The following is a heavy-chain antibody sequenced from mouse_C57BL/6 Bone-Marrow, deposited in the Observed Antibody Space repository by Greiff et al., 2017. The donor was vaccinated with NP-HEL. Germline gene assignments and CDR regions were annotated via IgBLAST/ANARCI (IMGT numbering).Heavy chain of an antibody. V-gene: IGHV1-69*01. CDR1: GYTFTSYW. Sequence: QVQLQQSGAELVMPGASVKLSCKASGYTFTSYWMHWVKQRPGQGLEWIGEIDPSDSYTNYNQKFKGKSTLTVDKSSSTAYMQLSSLTSEDSAVYYCARGPHYDGFPYWGQGTTLTVSS. J-gene: IGHJ2*01. D-gene: IGHD2-3*01. CDR3: ARGPHYDGFPY. CDR2: IDPSDSYT.